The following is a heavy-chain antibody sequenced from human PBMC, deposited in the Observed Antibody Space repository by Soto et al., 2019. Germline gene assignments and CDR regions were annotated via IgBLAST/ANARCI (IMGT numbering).Heavy chain of an antibody. V-gene: IGHV1-69*01. CDR1: EGTFNSSA. D-gene: IGHD6-13*01. J-gene: IGHJ4*02. Sequence: QAQVVQSGAEVRKPGSSVKLSCKASEGTFNSSAIAWVRQSPGQGLEWMGGIIPYYNTLNYAQKFQDRVTITADDSTNTVYMELSSLRSDATAVYFCASGASRWYPYFFDSWAQGTLVTVSS. CDR3: ASGASRWYPYFFDS. CDR2: IIPYYNTL.